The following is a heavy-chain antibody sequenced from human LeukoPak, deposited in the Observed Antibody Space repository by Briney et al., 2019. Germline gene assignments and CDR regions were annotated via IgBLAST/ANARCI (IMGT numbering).Heavy chain of an antibody. CDR1: GGTFSSYT. J-gene: IGHJ6*02. Sequence: SVKVSCKASGGTFSSYTISWVRQAPGQGLEWMGRIIPILDIANYAQKFQGRVTITADKSTSTAYMELSSLRSEDTAVYYCARDPIVVVAATHYYYYYGMDVWGQGTTVTVSS. V-gene: IGHV1-69*04. CDR3: ARDPIVVVAATHYYYYYGMDV. CDR2: IIPILDIA. D-gene: IGHD2-15*01.